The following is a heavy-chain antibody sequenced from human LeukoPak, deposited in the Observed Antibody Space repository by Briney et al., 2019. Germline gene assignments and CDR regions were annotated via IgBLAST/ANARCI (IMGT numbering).Heavy chain of an antibody. CDR1: GFTFSSYS. J-gene: IGHJ4*02. V-gene: IGHV3-48*02. CDR2: ISSSSSTI. CDR3: ARDQGPGLRFLEWLSDYFDY. D-gene: IGHD3-3*01. Sequence: GGSLRLSCAASGFTFSSYSMNWVRQAPGKGLEWVSYISSSSSTIYYADSVKGRFTISRDNAKNSLYLQMNSLRDEDTAVYYCARDQGPGLRFLEWLSDYFDYWGQGTLVTVSS.